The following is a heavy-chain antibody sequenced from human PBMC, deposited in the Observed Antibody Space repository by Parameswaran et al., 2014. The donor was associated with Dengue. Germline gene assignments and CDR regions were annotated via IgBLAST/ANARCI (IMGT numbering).Heavy chain of an antibody. CDR2: ISGSGGST. CDR1: GFTFSSYA. V-gene: IGHV3-23*01. D-gene: IGHD2-21*01. J-gene: IGHJ4*02. Sequence: QAGGSLRLSCAASGFTFSSYAMSWVRQAPGKGLEWVSAISGSGGSTYYADSVKGRFTISRDNSKNTLYLQMNSLRAEDTAVYYCAKDLRGILWEGYWGQGTLVTVSS. CDR3: AKDLRGILWEGY.